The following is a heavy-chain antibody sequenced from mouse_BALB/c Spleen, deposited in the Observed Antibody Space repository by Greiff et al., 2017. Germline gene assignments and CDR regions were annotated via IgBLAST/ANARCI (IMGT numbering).Heavy chain of an antibody. CDR1: GFSLTSYD. CDR3: VRDRGTVVATRDWYFDV. D-gene: IGHD1-1*01. Sequence: VKLMESGPGLVAPSQSLSITCTVSGFSLTSYDISWIRQPPGKGLEWLGVIWTGGGTNYKSAFMSRLSISKDNSKSQVFLKMNSLQTDDTAIYYCVRDRGTVVATRDWYFDVWGAGTTVTVSS. CDR2: IWTGGGT. V-gene: IGHV2-9-2*01. J-gene: IGHJ1*01.